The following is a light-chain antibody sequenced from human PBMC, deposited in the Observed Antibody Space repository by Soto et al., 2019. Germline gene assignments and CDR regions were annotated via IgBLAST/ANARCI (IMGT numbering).Light chain of an antibody. J-gene: IGKJ1*01. CDR1: QSVSSN. Sequence: EIVMTQSPATLSVSPGERATLSCRASQSVSSNLAWFQHKPGQAPRLLIYGASTRATGIPARFTGSASRTEFTLTVSSLQSEDFAVYYCQQYNDWPRTFGQGTKVEIK. V-gene: IGKV3-15*01. CDR2: GAS. CDR3: QQYNDWPRT.